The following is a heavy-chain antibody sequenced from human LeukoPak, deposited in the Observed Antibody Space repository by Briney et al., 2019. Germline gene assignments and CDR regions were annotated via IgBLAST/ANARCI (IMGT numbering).Heavy chain of an antibody. CDR3: IKGGGATTYYFRY. J-gene: IGHJ4*02. D-gene: IGHD3-16*01. V-gene: IGHV3-7*05. Sequence: PGGSLRLSCAASGFTFSTYWMSGVRQAPGKGLEWVANIKQDGSEKYYVDSVKGRFTISRDNSNNALYLQMNSLRAEDTAVYYCIKGGGATTYYFRYWGQGTLVTVSS. CDR1: GFTFSTYW. CDR2: IKQDGSEK.